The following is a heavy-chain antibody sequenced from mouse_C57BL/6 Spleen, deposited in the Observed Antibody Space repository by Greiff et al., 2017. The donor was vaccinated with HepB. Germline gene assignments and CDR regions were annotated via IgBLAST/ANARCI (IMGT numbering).Heavy chain of an antibody. V-gene: IGHV10-1*01. D-gene: IGHD4-1*01. CDR1: GFSFNTYA. J-gene: IGHJ3*01. CDR3: VSRWDSCAY. Sequence: EVQLVESGGGLVQPKGSLKLSCAASGFSFNTYAMNWVRQAPGKGLEWVARIRSKSNNYATYYADSVKDRFTISRDDSESMLYLQMNNLKTEVTAMYYCVSRWDSCAYWGQGTLVTVSA. CDR2: IRSKSNNYAT.